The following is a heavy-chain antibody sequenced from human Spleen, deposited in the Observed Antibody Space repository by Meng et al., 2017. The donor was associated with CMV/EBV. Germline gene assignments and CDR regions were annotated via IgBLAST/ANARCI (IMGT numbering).Heavy chain of an antibody. V-gene: IGHV4-34*01. CDR2: INHSGST. D-gene: IGHD3-3*01. J-gene: IGHJ4*02. CDR3: ARGRRYDFWSGYQSPYFY. Sequence: GSFSGCYWSWNRQPPGKGLEWIGEINHSGSTNYNTSLKSRVTISVDTSKNQFSLKLSSVTAADTAVYYCARGRRYDFWSGYQSPYFYWGQGTLVTVSS. CDR1: GSFSGCY.